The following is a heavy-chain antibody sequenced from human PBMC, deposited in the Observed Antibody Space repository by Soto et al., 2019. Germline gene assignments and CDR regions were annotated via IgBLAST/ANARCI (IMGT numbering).Heavy chain of an antibody. CDR3: ARDTSLSGSYVPFDY. J-gene: IGHJ4*02. Sequence: SETLSLTCTVSGGSISSYYWSWIRQPAGKGLEWIGRIYTSGSTNYNPSLKSRVTMSVDTSKNQFSLKLSSVAAADTAVYYCARDTSLSGSYVPFDYWGQGTLVTVSS. CDR1: GGSISSYY. CDR2: IYTSGST. D-gene: IGHD1-26*01. V-gene: IGHV4-4*07.